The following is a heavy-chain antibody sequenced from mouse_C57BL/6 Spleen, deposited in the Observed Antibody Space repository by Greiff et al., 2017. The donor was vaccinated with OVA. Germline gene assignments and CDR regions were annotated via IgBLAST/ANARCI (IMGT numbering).Heavy chain of an antibody. V-gene: IGHV1-69*01. D-gene: IGHD1-1*01. CDR2: IDPSDSYT. CDR3: ARSTTVVPNYFDY. CDR1: GYTFTSYW. J-gene: IGHJ2*01. Sequence: VQLQQPGAELVMPGASVKLSCKASGYTFTSYWMHWVKQRPGQGLEWIGEIDPSDSYTNYNQKFKGKSTLTVDKSSSTAYMQLSSLTSEDSAVYYCARSTTVVPNYFDYWGQGTTLTVSS.